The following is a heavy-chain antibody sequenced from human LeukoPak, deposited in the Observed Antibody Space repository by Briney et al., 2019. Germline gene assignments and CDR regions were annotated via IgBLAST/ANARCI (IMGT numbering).Heavy chain of an antibody. D-gene: IGHD3-3*01. CDR2: IHYSGST. Sequence: PSETLSLTCTVSGGSISTYYWSWIRQPPGKGLEWIGYIHYSGSTNYNPSLKSRVTISVDTSKNQFSLKLSSVTAADTAVYYCARGVVYYDFWSGYLVWFDPWGQGTLVTVSS. V-gene: IGHV4-59*12. CDR3: ARGVVYYDFWSGYLVWFDP. CDR1: GGSISTYY. J-gene: IGHJ5*02.